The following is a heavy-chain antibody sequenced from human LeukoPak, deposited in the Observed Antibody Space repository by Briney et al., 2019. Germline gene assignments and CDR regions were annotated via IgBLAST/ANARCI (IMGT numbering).Heavy chain of an antibody. CDR2: VDHSGGT. CDR1: GFTFSDYY. D-gene: IGHD3-10*01. V-gene: IGHV4-38-2*01. Sequence: LRLSCAASGFTFSDYYWGWIRQPPGKGLEWIGSVDHSGGTYYNPSLRSRVSISVDTSKNQFSLKLSSVTAADTAVYSCAGFTFFRGVITFDYWGQGTLVTVSS. CDR3: AGFTFFRGVITFDY. J-gene: IGHJ4*02.